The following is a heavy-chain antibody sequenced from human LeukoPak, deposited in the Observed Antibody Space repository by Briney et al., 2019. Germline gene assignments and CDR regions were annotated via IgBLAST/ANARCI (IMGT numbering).Heavy chain of an antibody. J-gene: IGHJ4*02. CDR2: INPSGGST. D-gene: IGHD3-10*01. Sequence: GASVKVSCKASGYTFTSYYMHWVRLAPGQGLEWMGIINPSGGSTSYAQKFQGRVTMTRDMSTSTVYMELSSLRSEDTAVYYCARDLGGDYYFDYWGQGTLVAVSS. CDR1: GYTFTSYY. CDR3: ARDLGGDYYFDY. V-gene: IGHV1-46*01.